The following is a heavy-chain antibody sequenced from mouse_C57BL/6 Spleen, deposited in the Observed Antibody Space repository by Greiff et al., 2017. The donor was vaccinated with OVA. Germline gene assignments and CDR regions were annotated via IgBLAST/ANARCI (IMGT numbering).Heavy chain of an antibody. Sequence: QVQLQQPGAELVKPGASVKLSCKASGYTFTSYWMQWVKQRPGQGLEWIGEIDPSDSYTNYNQKFKGKATLTVDTSSSTAYMQLSSLTSEDSAVYYCARSHYYGNYGDYWGQGTTLTVSS. D-gene: IGHD2-1*01. V-gene: IGHV1-50*01. CDR2: IDPSDSYT. CDR3: ARSHYYGNYGDY. J-gene: IGHJ2*01. CDR1: GYTFTSYW.